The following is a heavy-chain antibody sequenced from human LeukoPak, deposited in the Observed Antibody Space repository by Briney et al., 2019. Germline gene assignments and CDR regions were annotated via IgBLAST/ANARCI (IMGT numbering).Heavy chain of an antibody. Sequence: GASVTVSCKAPGDTFTGYHIHWVRQAPGQGLEWMGWINPNSGGTNYAEKFQGRVTMTRDTSISTAYMELTRPRSDDTAVYYCARGSLIVVGDFDYWGQGTLVTVSS. CDR1: GDTFTGYH. J-gene: IGHJ4*02. CDR2: INPNSGGT. D-gene: IGHD3-22*01. V-gene: IGHV1-2*02. CDR3: ARGSLIVVGDFDY.